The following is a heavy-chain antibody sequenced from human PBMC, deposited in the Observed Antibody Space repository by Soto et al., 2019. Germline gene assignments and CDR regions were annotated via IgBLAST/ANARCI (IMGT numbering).Heavy chain of an antibody. V-gene: IGHV3-33*01. J-gene: IGHJ6*02. CDR2: IWYDGSNK. Sequence: QVQLVESGGGVVQPGRSLRLSCAASGFTFSSYGMHWVRQAPGKGLEWVAVIWYDGSNKYYADSVKGRFTISRDNSKNTLYLQINILRAEDTAVYYCARALLGGQYYYYYDGMDVWGQGTTVTVSS. D-gene: IGHD2-15*01. CDR3: ARALLGGQYYYYYDGMDV. CDR1: GFTFSSYG.